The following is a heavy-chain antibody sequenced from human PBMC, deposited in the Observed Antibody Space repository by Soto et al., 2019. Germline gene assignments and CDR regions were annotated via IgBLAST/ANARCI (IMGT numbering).Heavy chain of an antibody. V-gene: IGHV3-48*02. CDR3: AREDILGARSFDY. J-gene: IGHJ4*02. D-gene: IGHD1-26*01. CDR1: GFTFSSYS. Sequence: EVQLVESGGGLVQWGGSLRLSCAASGFTFSSYSVNWVRQAPGKGLEWVSYISSGSKTIFYADSVKGRFTASRDNAKNPPYLQMNSLRDEDTAVYYCAREDILGARSFDYWGQGTLVTVSS. CDR2: ISSGSKTI.